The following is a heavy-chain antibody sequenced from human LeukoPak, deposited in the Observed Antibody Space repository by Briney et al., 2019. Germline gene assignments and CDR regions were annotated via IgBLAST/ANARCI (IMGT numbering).Heavy chain of an antibody. CDR3: AKGEPRGGYYDHYLDV. J-gene: IGHJ6*03. V-gene: IGHV3-30*18. D-gene: IGHD1-26*01. CDR2: ASSYESDK. Sequence: SGGTLRLSCAASGFTVSSNYMSWPRQAPGKGLEWVAAASSYESDKYYVDSVNGRFTISRDNCKNPLYLQLNSLRAEDTAVYYCAKGEPRGGYYDHYLDVWGKGTTVTVSS. CDR1: GFTVSSNY.